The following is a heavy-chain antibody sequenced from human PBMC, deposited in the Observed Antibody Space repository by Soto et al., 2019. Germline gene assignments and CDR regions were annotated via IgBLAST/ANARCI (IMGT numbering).Heavy chain of an antibody. CDR1: GFTFNTHS. CDR3: AKEWQYYSSSGLWYFDL. J-gene: IGHJ2*01. D-gene: IGHD6-6*01. CDR2: ISYDERTK. Sequence: QAQLVESGGGVVQPGGSLRLSCSGSGFTFNTHSIHWVRQIPGKGLEWVAVISYDERTKFYADSVKGRFTISRDNSENSVYLEMNFPRPDDTAVYYFAKEWQYYSSSGLWYFDLWGRGALVTVSS. V-gene: IGHV3-30-3*02.